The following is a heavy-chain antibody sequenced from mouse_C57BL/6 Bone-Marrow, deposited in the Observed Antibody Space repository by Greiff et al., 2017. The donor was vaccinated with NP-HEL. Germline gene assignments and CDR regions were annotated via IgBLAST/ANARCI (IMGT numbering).Heavy chain of an antibody. CDR1: GISITTGNYR. J-gene: IGHJ1*03. D-gene: IGHD2-3*01. Sequence: DVKLVESGPGLVKPSQTVFLTCTVTGISITTGNYRWSWIRQFPGNKLEWIGYIYYSGTITYNPSLTSRTTITRDTPKNQFFLEMNSLTAEDTATYYCARDGGYYFYWYFDVWGTGTTVTVSS. CDR3: ARDGGYYFYWYFDV. V-gene: IGHV3-5*01. CDR2: IYYSGTI.